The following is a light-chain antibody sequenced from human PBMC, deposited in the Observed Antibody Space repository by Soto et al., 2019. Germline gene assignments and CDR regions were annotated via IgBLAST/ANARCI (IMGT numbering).Light chain of an antibody. CDR2: EVS. CDR1: RSDVGSYNR. Sequence: SVLTKPPYVSGSPGQSVAISCTGTRSDVGSYNRVAWYQQPPGTAPKLMIYEVSNRPSGVPNRFSGSKSGNTASLTISGLQAEDEADYYCSSFTSSSTYVFGTGIKVTAL. CDR3: SSFTSSSTYV. J-gene: IGLJ1*01. V-gene: IGLV2-18*02.